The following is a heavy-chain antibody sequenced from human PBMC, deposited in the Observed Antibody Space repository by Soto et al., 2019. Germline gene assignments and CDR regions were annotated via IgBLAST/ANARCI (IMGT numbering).Heavy chain of an antibody. J-gene: IGHJ5*01. Sequence: QVQLVESGGGVVQPGKSLRLSCAASGFTFRNYGMHWVRQAPGKGLEWEALISYDGSKTDYADSVKGRFTVSRDNFKNTVYLQMNSLIPEDTALYFCAKEVQAHCSGGSCFSGWFDSWGQGTQVTVSS. CDR3: AKEVQAHCSGGSCFSGWFDS. CDR2: ISYDGSKT. CDR1: GFTFRNYG. V-gene: IGHV3-30*18. D-gene: IGHD2-15*01.